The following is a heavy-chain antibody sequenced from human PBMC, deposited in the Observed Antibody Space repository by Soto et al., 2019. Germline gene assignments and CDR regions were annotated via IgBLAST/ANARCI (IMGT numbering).Heavy chain of an antibody. Sequence: QVQLVESGGGVVQPGGSLRLSCAASGFTFRDYTIHWVRQAPGKGLEWVAVISYDGNNKKYADSVEGRCTISRDISNNTIDLLLNSMRDEDTAVYYCANDHYPPGSALNWAVYWFDAWGQGTLVTVSS. CDR1: GFTFRDYT. CDR3: ANDHYPPGSALNWAVYWFDA. J-gene: IGHJ5*02. D-gene: IGHD2-15*01. CDR2: ISYDGNNK. V-gene: IGHV3-30-3*02.